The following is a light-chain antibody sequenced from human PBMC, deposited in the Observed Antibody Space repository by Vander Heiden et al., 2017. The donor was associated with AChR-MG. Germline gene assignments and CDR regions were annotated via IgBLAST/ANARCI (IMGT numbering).Light chain of an antibody. V-gene: IGKV1-5*03. CDR3: QQYKNYPRT. CDR2: KAS. Sequence: DIQMTQSPSTLSASVGDRVTITCRASQSISSWLAWYQQKPGKATNLLIYKASSLESGVPSRFSGSGSGTEFTLTISSLQPDDFATYYCQQYKNYPRTFGQGTKVEIK. J-gene: IGKJ1*01. CDR1: QSISSW.